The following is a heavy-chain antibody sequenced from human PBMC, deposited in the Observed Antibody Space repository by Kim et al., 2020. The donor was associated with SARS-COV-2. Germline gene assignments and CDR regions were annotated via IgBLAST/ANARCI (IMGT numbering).Heavy chain of an antibody. V-gene: IGHV7-4-1*02. CDR3: VRAVVVPAANYFGVVILSYYYMDV. D-gene: IGHD2-2*01. CDR2: INTNTGNP. CDR1: GYTFTSYA. Sequence: ASVKVSCKASGYTFTSYAMNWVRQAPGQGLEWMGWINTNTGNPTYAQGFTGRFVFSLDTSVSTAYLQISSLKAEDTAVYYCVRAVVVPAANYFGVVILSYYYMDVWGKGTTVTVSS. J-gene: IGHJ6*03.